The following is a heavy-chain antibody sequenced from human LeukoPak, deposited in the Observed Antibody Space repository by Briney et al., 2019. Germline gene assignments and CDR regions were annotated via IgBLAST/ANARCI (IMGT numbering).Heavy chain of an antibody. CDR1: GFTFSSYA. V-gene: IGHV3-15*01. Sequence: GGSLRLSCADSGFTFSSYAMTWVRQAPGKGLEWVGRIKSKTDGGTTDYAAPVKGRFTISRDDSRHTLYLQVNSLKTEDTAVYYCTTGNWGSFSYWGQGTLVTVSS. J-gene: IGHJ4*02. CDR3: TTGNWGSFSY. CDR2: IKSKTDGGTT. D-gene: IGHD7-27*01.